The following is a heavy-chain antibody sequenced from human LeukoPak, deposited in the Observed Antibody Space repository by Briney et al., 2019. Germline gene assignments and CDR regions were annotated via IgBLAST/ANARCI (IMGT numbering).Heavy chain of an antibody. CDR1: SGFW. V-gene: IGHV3-7*01. CDR2: INQDGSKT. CDR3: ARAYSSGWDDAFDM. D-gene: IGHD6-19*01. Sequence: GGSLRLSCSAFSGFWMIWVRQAPGMGLEWVANINQDGSKTYYMDSVRGRFTISRDNAKGSFYLQMNSLRAEDTALYYCARAYSSGWDDAFDMWGQGTMVTVSS. J-gene: IGHJ3*02.